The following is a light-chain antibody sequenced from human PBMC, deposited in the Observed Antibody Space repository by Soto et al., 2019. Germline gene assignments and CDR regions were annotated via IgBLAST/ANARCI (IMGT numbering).Light chain of an antibody. Sequence: EIVLTQSPGTLSLSPGERATLSCRASQSVSSYLTWYQQKPGQAPRLLIYGASTRATGIPDRFSGSGSGTDFTLTISRLEPEDFAVYYCQQRSNWPWTFGQGTKV. J-gene: IGKJ1*01. CDR1: QSVSSY. CDR2: GAS. V-gene: IGKV3D-20*02. CDR3: QQRSNWPWT.